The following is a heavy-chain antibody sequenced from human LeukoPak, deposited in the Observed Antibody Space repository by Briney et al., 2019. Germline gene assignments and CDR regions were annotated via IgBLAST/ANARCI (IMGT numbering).Heavy chain of an antibody. Sequence: GGSLRLSCAASGFTFSTYSMNWVRQAPGKGLEWVSSISSSSSYIFYVDSVKGRFTISRDNAKNSLYLQMNSLRAEDTAVYYCARDETYYYGSGSYDWGQGTLVTVSS. CDR1: GFTFSTYS. D-gene: IGHD3-10*01. J-gene: IGHJ4*02. CDR2: ISSSSSYI. V-gene: IGHV3-21*01. CDR3: ARDETYYYGSGSYD.